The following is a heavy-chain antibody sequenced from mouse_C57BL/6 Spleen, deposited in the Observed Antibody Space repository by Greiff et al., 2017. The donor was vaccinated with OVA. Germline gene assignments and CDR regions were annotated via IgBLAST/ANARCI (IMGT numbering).Heavy chain of an antibody. CDR3: TSVGNYYSNDGYYAMDY. V-gene: IGHV5-9-1*02. CDR1: GFTFSSYA. D-gene: IGHD2-5*01. J-gene: IGHJ4*01. CDR2: ISSGGDYI. Sequence: EVQGVESGEGLVKPGGSLKLSCAASGFTFSSYAMSWVRQTPEKRLEWVAYISSGGDYIYYADTVKGRFTISRDNARNTLYLQMSSLKSEDTAMYYCTSVGNYYSNDGYYAMDYWGQGTSVTVSS.